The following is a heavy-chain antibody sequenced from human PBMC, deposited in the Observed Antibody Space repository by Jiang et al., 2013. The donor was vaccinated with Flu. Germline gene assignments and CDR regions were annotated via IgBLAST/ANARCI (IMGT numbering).Heavy chain of an antibody. CDR1: GGSISSYY. V-gene: IGHV4-59*01. D-gene: IGHD6-19*01. CDR3: ARDYSSGWYYFDY. Sequence: GSGLVKPSETLSLTCTVSGGSISSYYWSWIRQPPGKGLEWIGYIYYSGSTNYNPSLKSRVTISVDTSKNQFSLKLSSVTAADTAVYYCARDYSSGWYYFDYWGQGTLVTVSS. J-gene: IGHJ4*02. CDR2: IYYSGST.